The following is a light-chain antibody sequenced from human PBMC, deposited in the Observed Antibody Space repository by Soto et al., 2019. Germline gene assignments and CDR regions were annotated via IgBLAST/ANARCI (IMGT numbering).Light chain of an antibody. CDR3: QPRSNWLLT. CDR2: DAS. J-gene: IGKJ4*01. V-gene: IGKV3D-11*01. CDR1: QGVGST. Sequence: EIVLRQSPATLSLSPGEGATLSCRASQGVGSTLAWYQHKPGQTPRLLIYDASTRATGIPTRFSGSGSGADFTLTISSLQPEDFAVYYCQPRSNWLLTFGGGTKVDI.